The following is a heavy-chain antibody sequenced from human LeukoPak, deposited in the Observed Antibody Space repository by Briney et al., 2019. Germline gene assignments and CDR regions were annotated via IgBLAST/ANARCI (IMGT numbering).Heavy chain of an antibody. D-gene: IGHD1-26*01. J-gene: IGHJ5*02. CDR3: AREGGSYFGNWFDP. V-gene: IGHV4-61*02. Sequence: PSQTLSLTCTVSGGSISSGSYYWSWIRQPAGKGLEWIGRIYTSGSTNYNPSLKSRVTISVDTSKNHFSLKLSSVTAADPAVYYCAREGGSYFGNWFDPWGQGTLVTVSS. CDR2: IYTSGST. CDR1: GGSISSGSYY.